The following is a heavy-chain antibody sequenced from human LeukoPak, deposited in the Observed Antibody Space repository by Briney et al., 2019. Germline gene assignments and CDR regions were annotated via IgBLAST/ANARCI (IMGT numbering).Heavy chain of an antibody. V-gene: IGHV3-66*01. CDR1: GFTFDDYG. Sequence: GGSLRLSCAASGFTFDDYGMSWVRQAPGKGLEWVSVIYSGGSTYYADSVKGRFTISRDNSKNTLYLQMNSLRAEDTAVYYCARDKGGSGWLSPGYYFDYWGQGTLVTVSS. CDR2: IYSGGST. CDR3: ARDKGGSGWLSPGYYFDY. D-gene: IGHD6-19*01. J-gene: IGHJ4*02.